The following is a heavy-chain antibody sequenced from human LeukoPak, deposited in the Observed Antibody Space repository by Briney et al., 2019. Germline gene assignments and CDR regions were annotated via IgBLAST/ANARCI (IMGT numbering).Heavy chain of an antibody. CDR1: DDSITMYY. D-gene: IGHD3-22*01. CDR2: IYYSGST. CDR3: ARGRYYYDSSGLNWFDP. V-gene: IGHV4-59*01. J-gene: IGHJ5*02. Sequence: SETLSLTCSVSDDSITMYYWTWIRQPPGKGLEWIGYIYYSGSTNYNPSLKSRVTISVDTSKNQFSLKLSSVTAADTAVYYCARGRYYYDSSGLNWFDPWGQGTLVTVSS.